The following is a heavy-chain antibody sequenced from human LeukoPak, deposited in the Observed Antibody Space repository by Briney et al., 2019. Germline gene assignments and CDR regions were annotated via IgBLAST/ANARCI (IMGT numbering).Heavy chain of an antibody. D-gene: IGHD5-24*01. CDR3: TTAAESWLQPDY. CDR2: IKCNTDGGTR. Sequence: GGSLRLSCAASGFTFSNGGVSWVRQAPGKGLEWGGRIKCNTDGGTRHYAGPVKGRFTISRDNSKNTLSLQMNSLNTEDTALYYSTTAAESWLQPDYWGQGTRVTVSS. V-gene: IGHV3-15*01. CDR1: GFTFSNGG. J-gene: IGHJ4*02.